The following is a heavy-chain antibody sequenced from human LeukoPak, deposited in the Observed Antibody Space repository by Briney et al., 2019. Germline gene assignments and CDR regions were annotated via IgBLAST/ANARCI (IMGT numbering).Heavy chain of an antibody. J-gene: IGHJ3*02. D-gene: IGHD3-22*01. CDR1: GDSLRKSTFY. CDR2: IYYSGGA. V-gene: IGHV4-39*01. Sequence: PSETLSLTCTVSGDSLRKSTFYWVWIRQPPGKGLEWIGSIYYSGGADYNPSLQSRVTISVDTSKNEFSLKLSSVTAADTAVYYCARRRIVVARDAFDIWGQGTMVTVSS. CDR3: ARRRIVVARDAFDI.